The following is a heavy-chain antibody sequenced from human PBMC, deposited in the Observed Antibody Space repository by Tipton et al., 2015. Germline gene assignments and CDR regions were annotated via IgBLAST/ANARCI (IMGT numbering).Heavy chain of an antibody. Sequence: QLVQSGGGLVQPGGSLRLSCIVSGFTFSNYWMHWVRQVPGKGLVWVSRINSDGSNTKYADSVKGRFTISRDNAKNTLYLQMNSLTDDDTAIYYCARDVSRAMAVDYWGQGTLVTVSS. D-gene: IGHD6-13*01. V-gene: IGHV3-74*01. CDR2: INSDGSNT. J-gene: IGHJ4*02. CDR1: GFTFSNYW. CDR3: ARDVSRAMAVDY.